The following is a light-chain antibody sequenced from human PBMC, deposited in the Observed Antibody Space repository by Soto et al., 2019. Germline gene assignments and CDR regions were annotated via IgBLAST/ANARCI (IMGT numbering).Light chain of an antibody. V-gene: IGLV1-44*01. CDR2: AHI. CDR1: RSNVGTNL. Sequence: QSVLTQPPSASGTPGQRVTISCSGRRSNVGTNLVNWYQQLPGTAPKLLTYAHIQRPSGVPDRFSGSTSGTSASLAISGLQSEDEADYYCAVWDDGLNGYVFGTGTKLTVL. J-gene: IGLJ1*01. CDR3: AVWDDGLNGYV.